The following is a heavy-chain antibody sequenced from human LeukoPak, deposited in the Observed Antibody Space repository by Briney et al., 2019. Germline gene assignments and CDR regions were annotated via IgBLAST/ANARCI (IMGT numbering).Heavy chain of an antibody. CDR3: ARRHYYDSSGPNPPTLDY. CDR2: ISSSSSYI. J-gene: IGHJ4*02. CDR1: GFTFSSYS. V-gene: IGHV3-21*01. D-gene: IGHD3-22*01. Sequence: AGGSLRLSCAASGFTFSSYSMNWVRQAPGKGLEWVSSISSSSSYIYYADSVKGRFTISRDNAKNSLYLQMNSLRAEDTAVYYCARRHYYDSSGPNPPTLDYWGQGTLVTVSS.